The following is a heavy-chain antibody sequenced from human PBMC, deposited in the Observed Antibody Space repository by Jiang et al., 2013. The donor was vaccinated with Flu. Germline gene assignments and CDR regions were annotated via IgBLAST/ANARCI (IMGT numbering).Heavy chain of an antibody. V-gene: IGHV3-15*01. D-gene: IGHD3-10*01. J-gene: IGHJ4*02. CDR1: GFTFSNAW. CDR2: IKSKTDGGTT. CDR3: TTEGIYGSGSYYNEDFDY. Sequence: QLLESGGGLVKPGGSLRLSCAASGFTFSNAWMSWVRQAPGKGLEWVGRIKSKTDGGTTDYAAPVKGRFTISRDDSKNTLYLQMNSLKTEDTAVYYCTTEGIYGSGSYYNEDFDYWGQGTLVTVSS.